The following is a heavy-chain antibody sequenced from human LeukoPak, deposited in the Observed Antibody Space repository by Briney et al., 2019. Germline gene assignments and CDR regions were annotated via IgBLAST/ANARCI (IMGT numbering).Heavy chain of an antibody. Sequence: SETLSLTCTVSGGSISSSSYYWGWIRQPPGKGLEWIGSIYYSGTTYYNPSLKSRVTISVDTSKNQFSLKLSSVTAADTAVYYCGGHRSSSWYAAFDYWGQGTLVTVSS. CDR3: GGHRSSSWYAAFDY. V-gene: IGHV4-39*01. CDR2: IYYSGTT. D-gene: IGHD6-13*01. J-gene: IGHJ4*02. CDR1: GGSISSSSYY.